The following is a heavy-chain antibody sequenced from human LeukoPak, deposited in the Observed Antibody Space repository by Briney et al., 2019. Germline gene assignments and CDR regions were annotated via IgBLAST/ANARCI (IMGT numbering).Heavy chain of an antibody. J-gene: IGHJ3*02. CDR3: AREAGHYCSGGSCYSEGAFDI. D-gene: IGHD2-15*01. CDR2: INHNGNVN. V-gene: IGHV3-7*03. Sequence: PGGSLRLSCAASGFTFSSYWMNWARQAPGKGLEWVASINHNGNVNYYVDSVKGRFTISRDNAKNSLYLQMSNLRAEDTAVYYCAREAGHYCSGGSCYSEGAFDIWGQGTMVTVSS. CDR1: GFTFSSYW.